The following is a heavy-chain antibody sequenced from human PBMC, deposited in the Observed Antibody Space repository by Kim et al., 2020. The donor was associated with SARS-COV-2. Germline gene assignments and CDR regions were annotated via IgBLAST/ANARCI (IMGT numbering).Heavy chain of an antibody. J-gene: IGHJ4*02. Sequence: SPSLKSRVTISVDTSKNQFSLRLSSVTAADTAVYYCAREGTVTTYDFDYWGQGTLVTVSS. V-gene: IGHV4-34*01. CDR3: AREGTVTTYDFDY. D-gene: IGHD4-17*01.